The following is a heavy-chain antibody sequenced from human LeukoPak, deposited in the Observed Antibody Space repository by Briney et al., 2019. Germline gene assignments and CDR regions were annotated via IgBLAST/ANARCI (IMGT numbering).Heavy chain of an antibody. CDR1: GFTVSSNY. J-gene: IGHJ3*02. D-gene: IGHD4-17*01. V-gene: IGHV3-53*01. CDR3: ATPMDYGHGAFDI. Sequence: SGGSLRLSCAASGFTVSSNYMSWVREAPGKGLEWFSVIYSGGSTYYAASVKGRFTISRDHSTITLYLQMNSLTAEDTAVYYCATPMDYGHGAFDIWGQGTMVTVSS. CDR2: IYSGGST.